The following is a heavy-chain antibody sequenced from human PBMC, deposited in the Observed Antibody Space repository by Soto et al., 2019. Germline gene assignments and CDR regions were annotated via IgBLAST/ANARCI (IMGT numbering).Heavy chain of an antibody. CDR3: ARVSPSSSLDY. CDR2: ISTSSTYI. V-gene: IGHV3-21*01. D-gene: IGHD6-13*01. J-gene: IGHJ4*02. CDR1: RFAFNSYI. Sequence: GGSLKLSCAPFRFAFNSYIFNWVRQAPGKGLEWFSSISTSSTYIYYADSVKGRFTISRDNAKNSLYLQMNSLRAEDTAVYYCARVSPSSSLDYWGQGT.